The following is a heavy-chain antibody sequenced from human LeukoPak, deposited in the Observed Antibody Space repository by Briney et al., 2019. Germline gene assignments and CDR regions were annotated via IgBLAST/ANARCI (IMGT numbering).Heavy chain of an antibody. V-gene: IGHV3-30*02. CDR1: GFTFSSYG. J-gene: IGHJ4*02. CDR3: TRGPTLGGGGAAAGGF. CDR2: IRYDGNIK. Sequence: PGGSLRLSCGASGFTFSSYGMLWVRRSPGKGLEWVAFIRYDGNIKFYADSMKGRFTISRDNSKNTLYLQMNSLRAEDTAVYYYTRGPTLGGGGAAAGGFWGQGTLVTVSS. D-gene: IGHD6-13*01.